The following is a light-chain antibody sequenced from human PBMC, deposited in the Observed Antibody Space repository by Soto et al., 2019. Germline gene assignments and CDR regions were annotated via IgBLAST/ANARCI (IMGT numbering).Light chain of an antibody. CDR3: GSYASSSTLYV. J-gene: IGLJ1*01. CDR1: SSDVGGYNY. CDR2: DVS. V-gene: IGLV2-14*01. Sequence: QSVLTQPASVSGSPGQSITISCTGTSSDVGGYNYVSWYQQHSGKAPKLMIYDVSNRPSVVSNRFSGSKSGNTASLTISGLQAEDEADYYCGSYASSSTLYVFGTGTKLTVL.